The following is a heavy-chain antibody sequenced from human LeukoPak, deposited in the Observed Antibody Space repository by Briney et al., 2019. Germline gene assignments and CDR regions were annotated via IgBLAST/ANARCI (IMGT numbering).Heavy chain of an antibody. Sequence: PGGSLRLSCAASGFIFSSYWMTWVRQAPGKGLEWVANIKQAGSENSYVDSVKGRFTISRDNAKNSLYLQMNSLRAEDTAVYYCARDRGYNYWGQGTLVTVSS. CDR3: ARDRGYNY. J-gene: IGHJ4*02. CDR2: IKQAGSEN. V-gene: IGHV3-7*01. D-gene: IGHD5-18*01. CDR1: GFIFSSYW.